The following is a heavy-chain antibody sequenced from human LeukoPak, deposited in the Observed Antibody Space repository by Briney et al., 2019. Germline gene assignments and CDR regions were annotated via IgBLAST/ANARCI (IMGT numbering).Heavy chain of an antibody. Sequence: GGSLRLSCAASGFTFSSYEMNWVRQAPGKGLEWVSYISSSGSTIYYADSVKGRFTISRDNVKNSLYLQMNSLRAEDTAVYYCARDILGWNDVDYFDYWGQGTLVTVSS. V-gene: IGHV3-48*03. CDR3: ARDILGWNDVDYFDY. CDR2: ISSSGSTI. D-gene: IGHD1-1*01. CDR1: GFTFSSYE. J-gene: IGHJ4*02.